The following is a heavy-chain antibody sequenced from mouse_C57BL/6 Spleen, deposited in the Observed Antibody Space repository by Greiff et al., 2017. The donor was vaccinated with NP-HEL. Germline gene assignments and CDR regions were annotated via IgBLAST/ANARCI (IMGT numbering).Heavy chain of an antibody. CDR1: GFSLTSYG. Sequence: VQLQESGPGLVQPSQSLSITCTVSGFSLTSYGVHWVRQSPGKGLEWLGVIWRGGSTDYNAAFMSRLSITKDNSKSQVFFKMNSLQADDTAIYYCAKNSYYYGSTLMDYWGQGTSVTVSS. V-gene: IGHV2-5*01. CDR3: AKNSYYYGSTLMDY. D-gene: IGHD1-1*01. CDR2: IWRGGST. J-gene: IGHJ4*01.